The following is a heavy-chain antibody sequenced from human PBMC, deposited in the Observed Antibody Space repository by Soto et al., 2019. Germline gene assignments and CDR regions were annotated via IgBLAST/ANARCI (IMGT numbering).Heavy chain of an antibody. V-gene: IGHV3-73*01. CDR3: TGPDYGDYAGNQGDYYYYYGMDV. J-gene: IGHJ6*02. CDR1: GFTFSGSA. Sequence: GGSLRLSCAASGFTFSGSAMHWVRQASGKGLEWVGRIRSKANSYATAYAASVKGRFTISRDDSKNTAYLQMNSLKTEDTAVYYCTGPDYGDYAGNQGDYYYYYGMDVWGQGTTVTVSS. CDR2: IRSKANSYAT. D-gene: IGHD4-17*01.